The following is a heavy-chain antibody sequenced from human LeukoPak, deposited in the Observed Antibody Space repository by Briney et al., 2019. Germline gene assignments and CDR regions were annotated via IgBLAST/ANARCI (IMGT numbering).Heavy chain of an antibody. D-gene: IGHD6-6*01. CDR2: IIPIFGTA. J-gene: IGHJ4*02. V-gene: IGHV1-69*05. CDR1: GGTFSSYA. Sequence: GSSVKVSCKASGGTFSSYAISWVRQAPGQGLEWMGGIIPIFGTANYAQKFQGRVTITTDESTSTAYMELSSLRSEDTAVYYCAREYSSSVWARYYFDYWGQGTLVTVSS. CDR3: AREYSSSVWARYYFDY.